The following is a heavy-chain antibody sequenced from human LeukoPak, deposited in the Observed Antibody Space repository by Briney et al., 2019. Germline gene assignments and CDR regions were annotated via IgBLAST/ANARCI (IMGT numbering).Heavy chain of an antibody. Sequence: SQTLSLTCNVSGASISSGYYYWSWIRQPAGKGLEWIGRFYSSQSTDYSPSLRSRVTISVDTSKNQFSLKVRSVTTEDTAVYYCATNLGWGDLGYWGQGILVTVSS. D-gene: IGHD3/OR15-3a*01. CDR2: FYSSQST. J-gene: IGHJ4*02. CDR3: ATNLGWGDLGY. V-gene: IGHV4-61*02. CDR1: GASISSGYYY.